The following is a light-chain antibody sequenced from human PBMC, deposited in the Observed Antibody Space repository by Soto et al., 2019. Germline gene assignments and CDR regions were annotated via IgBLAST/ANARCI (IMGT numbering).Light chain of an antibody. V-gene: IGKV1-39*01. CDR3: QQSYSTPRT. J-gene: IGKJ2*01. Sequence: DIPMTQSPSSLSASVGDRVTITCRASQSISTSLNWYQQKPGKAPKFLIYSASSLQSGVPSRFSGSGSGTDFTLTISSLQPEDFATYYCQQSYSTPRTFGQGTKLEIK. CDR1: QSISTS. CDR2: SAS.